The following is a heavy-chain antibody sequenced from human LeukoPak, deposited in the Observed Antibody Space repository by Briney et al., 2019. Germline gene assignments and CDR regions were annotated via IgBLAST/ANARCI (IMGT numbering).Heavy chain of an antibody. J-gene: IGHJ3*02. CDR3: ARVAGDDAFDI. CDR2: ISSSSSYI. Sequence: GGSLRLSCAASGFTFSSYSMNWVRQAPGKGLEWVSSISSSSSYIYYADSVKGRFTISRDNAKNSLYLQMNSLRAEDTAVYYCARVAGDDAFDIWGQGTMVTVSS. V-gene: IGHV3-21*01. CDR1: GFTFSSYS. D-gene: IGHD7-27*01.